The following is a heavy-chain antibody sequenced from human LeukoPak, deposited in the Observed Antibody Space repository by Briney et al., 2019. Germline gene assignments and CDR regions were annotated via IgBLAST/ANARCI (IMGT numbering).Heavy chain of an antibody. CDR2: INPNSGGT. V-gene: IGHV1-2*02. Sequence: ASVKVSCKASGYTFTGYYMHWVRQAPGQGLEWMGWINPNSGGTNYAQKFQGRVTMTRDTSISTAYMELSRLRSDDTAVYYCATIITMVRGVLTTFDYWGQGTLVTVSS. D-gene: IGHD3-10*01. CDR1: GYTFTGYY. CDR3: ATIITMVRGVLTTFDY. J-gene: IGHJ4*02.